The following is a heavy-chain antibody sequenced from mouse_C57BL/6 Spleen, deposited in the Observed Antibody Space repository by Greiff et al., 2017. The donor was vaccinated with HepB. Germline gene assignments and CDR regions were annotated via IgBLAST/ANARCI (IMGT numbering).Heavy chain of an antibody. D-gene: IGHD1-1*01. V-gene: IGHV8-8*01. J-gene: IGHJ2*01. Sequence: QVTLKVSGPGILQPSQTLSLTCSFSGFSLSTFGMGVGWIRQPSGKGLEWLAHIWWDDDKYYNPALKSRLTISKDTSKNQVFLKIANVDTADTATYYCARIHYGSSYEGYYYFDYWGQGTTLTVSS. CDR2: IWWDDDK. CDR1: GFSLSTFGMG. CDR3: ARIHYGSSYEGYYYFDY.